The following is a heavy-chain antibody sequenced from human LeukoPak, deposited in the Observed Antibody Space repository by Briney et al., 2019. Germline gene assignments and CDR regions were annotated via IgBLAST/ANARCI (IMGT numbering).Heavy chain of an antibody. CDR1: GGSISTYY. Sequence: SETLSLTCIVSGGSISTYYWSWIRQPPGKGLEWIGYIYYSGSTNYNPSLKSRVTISVDTSKNQFSLKLSSVTAADTAVYYCARVRYSSSTRYFDYWGQGTTVTVSS. D-gene: IGHD6-13*01. CDR3: ARVRYSSSTRYFDY. CDR2: IYYSGST. J-gene: IGHJ4*02. V-gene: IGHV4-59*01.